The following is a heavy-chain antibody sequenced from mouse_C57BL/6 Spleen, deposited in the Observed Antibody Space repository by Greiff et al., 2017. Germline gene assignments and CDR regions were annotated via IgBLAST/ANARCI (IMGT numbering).Heavy chain of an antibody. Sequence: DVKLVESGGGLVKPGGSLKLSCAASGFTFSSYTMSWVRQTPEKRLEWVATISGGGGNTYYPDSVKGRFTISRDNAKNTLYLQMSSLRSEDTALYYCARHRGNDAMDYWGQGTSVTVSS. CDR1: GFTFSSYT. V-gene: IGHV5-9*01. CDR3: ARHRGNDAMDY. CDR2: ISGGGGNT. J-gene: IGHJ4*01.